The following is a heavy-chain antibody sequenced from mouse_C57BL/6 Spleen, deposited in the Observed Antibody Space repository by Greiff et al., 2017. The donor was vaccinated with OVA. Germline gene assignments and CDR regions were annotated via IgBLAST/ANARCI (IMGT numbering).Heavy chain of an antibody. D-gene: IGHD2-5*01. Sequence: EVQLQQSGPELVKPGASVKMSCKASGYTFTDYNMHWVKQSHGKSLEWIGYINPNNGGTSYNQKFKGKATLTVNKSSSTAYMELRSLTSEDSAVYYCARQSNYGGYCDYWGQGTTLTVSS. V-gene: IGHV1-22*01. J-gene: IGHJ2*01. CDR1: GYTFTDYN. CDR2: INPNNGGT. CDR3: ARQSNYGGYCDY.